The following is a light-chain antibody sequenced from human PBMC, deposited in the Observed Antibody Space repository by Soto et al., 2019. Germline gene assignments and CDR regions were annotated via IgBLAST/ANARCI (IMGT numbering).Light chain of an antibody. V-gene: IGKV3-20*01. CDR2: DAS. Sequence: DIELTQSPGTLSLSPGERATLSCRASQSVSSRLLAWYQHKPGQAPSLLIFDASRRATGIPDRFSGSGSGTDFTLTISRLEPEDFAVYYCQQYGSSPQTFGQGTKVDTK. CDR1: QSVSSRL. CDR3: QQYGSSPQT. J-gene: IGKJ1*01.